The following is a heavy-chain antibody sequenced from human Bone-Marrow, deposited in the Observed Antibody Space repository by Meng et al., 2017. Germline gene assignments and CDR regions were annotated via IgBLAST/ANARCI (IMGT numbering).Heavy chain of an antibody. Sequence: QLKLQESGPGLVKHSEPLSLTCRASGDSSSSISYHWVWIRQPPGKGLEWIGSIYYSGSTYYNPSLKSRVTKSVDTSKNQFSLKLSSLTAADTAVYYCARHPRRDGYNFPDYWGQGTLVTVSS. V-gene: IGHV4-39*01. CDR3: ARHPRRDGYNFPDY. CDR1: GDSSSSISYH. D-gene: IGHD5-24*01. J-gene: IGHJ4*02. CDR2: IYYSGST.